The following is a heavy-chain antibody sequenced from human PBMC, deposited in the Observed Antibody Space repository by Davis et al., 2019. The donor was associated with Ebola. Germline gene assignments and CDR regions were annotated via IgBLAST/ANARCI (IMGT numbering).Heavy chain of an antibody. CDR3: ATVGSGQHDY. CDR2: INPNSGDTNA. CDR1: GYTFTGYY. D-gene: IGHD1-26*01. Sequence: ASVKVSCKASGYTFTGYYIHWIRQAPGQGLEWMGWINPNSGDTNANSAEKFQGRVSMTRDRSMNTAYMELRRLRYDDTAIYYCATVGSGQHDYWGQGTLVTVSS. J-gene: IGHJ4*02. V-gene: IGHV1-2*02.